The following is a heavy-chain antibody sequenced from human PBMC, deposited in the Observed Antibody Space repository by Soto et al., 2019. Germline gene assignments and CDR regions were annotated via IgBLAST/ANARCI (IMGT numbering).Heavy chain of an antibody. D-gene: IGHD3-10*01. Sequence: QVQLVQSGAEVKKPGSSVKVSCKAAGGTFSSYAISWVRQAPGQGLEWMGGIIPIFGTANYAQKFQGRVTITADESTSTAYMELSSLRSEDTAVYYCASSSVGVTMVGGVIMQVGGDYYYGMDVWGQGATVTVSS. CDR1: GGTFSSYA. V-gene: IGHV1-69*01. CDR2: IIPIFGTA. J-gene: IGHJ6*02. CDR3: ASSSVGVTMVGGVIMQVGGDYYYGMDV.